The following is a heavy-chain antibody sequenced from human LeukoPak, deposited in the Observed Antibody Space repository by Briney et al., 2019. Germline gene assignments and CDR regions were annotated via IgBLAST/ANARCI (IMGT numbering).Heavy chain of an antibody. D-gene: IGHD3-10*01. Sequence: KPGGSLRLSCAASGFTFSDYSMNWVRQTPRKGLEWVSCISGSGSYIYYADSVKGRFTISRDNAKNSLHLQVNSLRAEDTAVYYCVRERFHGSGAPKFDFWGQGTLVTASS. CDR3: VRERFHGSGAPKFDF. J-gene: IGHJ4*02. CDR1: GFTFSDYS. V-gene: IGHV3-21*06. CDR2: ISGSGSYI.